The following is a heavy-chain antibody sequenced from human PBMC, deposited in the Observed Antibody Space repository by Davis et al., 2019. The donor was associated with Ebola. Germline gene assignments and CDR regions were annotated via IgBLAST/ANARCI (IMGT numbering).Heavy chain of an antibody. CDR1: LCTLLSYL. Sequence: SSVPVSRMASLCTLLSYLISWVRQAPGQGLEWVGGIIPIFCTANYAQKFPGSVTITADKSTSTDYMELRSLRSEDTAVYYCAREMSGYSSSWLFDPWGQGTLVTVSS. CDR3: AREMSGYSSSWLFDP. D-gene: IGHD6-13*01. V-gene: IGHV1-69*06. CDR2: IIPIFCTA. J-gene: IGHJ5*02.